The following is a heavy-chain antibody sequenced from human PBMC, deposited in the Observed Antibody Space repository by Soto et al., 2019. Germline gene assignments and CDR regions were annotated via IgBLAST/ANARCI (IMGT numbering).Heavy chain of an antibody. CDR1: GASINDFY. Sequence: SETLSLTCTVSGASINDFYWSWIRQTPGTGLEWVGFMYYSETTKYNHSLKVRVNMTLDTSKNQVSLHLKSVTAADTALYYCARANSSTWYKLEYKWFDPWGQGTQVTVSS. CDR2: MYYSETT. J-gene: IGHJ5*02. V-gene: IGHV4-59*01. CDR3: ARANSSTWYKLEYKWFDP. D-gene: IGHD6-13*01.